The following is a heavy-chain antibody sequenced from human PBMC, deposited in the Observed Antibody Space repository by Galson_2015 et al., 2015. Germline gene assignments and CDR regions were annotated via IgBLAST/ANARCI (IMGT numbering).Heavy chain of an antibody. CDR1: GVGVSSNCAS. V-gene: IGHV6-1*01. J-gene: IGHJ4*02. CDR3: ARIHSGSSSDFDY. CDR2: TYYRSKWYS. D-gene: IGHD6-6*01. Sequence: TSAISGVGVSSNCASWQWLRQSPSRGLEWLGRTYYRSKWYSYYGASVKGRITINPDTSENQFSLQLNSVTPEDTAVYYCARIHSGSSSDFDYWGQGTLVTVSS.